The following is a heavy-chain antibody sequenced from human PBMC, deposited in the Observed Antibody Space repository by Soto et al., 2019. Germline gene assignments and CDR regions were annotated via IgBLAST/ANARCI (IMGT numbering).Heavy chain of an antibody. CDR1: GFTFDDYP. D-gene: IGHD3-3*01. J-gene: IGHJ3*01. V-gene: IGHV3-9*01. CDR3: VEDRLTAIFGMVYDGVNV. CDR2: ISWNSENR. Sequence: EVRLVESGGDLVQPGRSLGLSCAASGFTFDDYPMHWVRQAPGQGLEWGSGISWNSENRGYADSVKGRFTISRENVNKSLYLQMSGLRAEDTALYFCVEDRLTAIFGMVYDGVNVWGRGTMVPVSS.